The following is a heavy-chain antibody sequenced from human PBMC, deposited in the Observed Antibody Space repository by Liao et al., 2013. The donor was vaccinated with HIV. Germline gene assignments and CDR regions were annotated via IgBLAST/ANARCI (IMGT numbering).Heavy chain of an antibody. Sequence: QVQLQESSPRLVEPSQTLSLTCTVSGASVSSSIYSWTWIRQPAGKGLEWIGPSGNTNYNPSLKSRVTISVDTSTNQFSLKLRSVTAADTAIYYCAGGPNEYYFDYWGQGTLVTVSS. CDR1: GASVSSSIYS. CDR2: PSGNT. J-gene: IGHJ4*02. CDR3: AGGPNEYYFDY. V-gene: IGHV4-61*02.